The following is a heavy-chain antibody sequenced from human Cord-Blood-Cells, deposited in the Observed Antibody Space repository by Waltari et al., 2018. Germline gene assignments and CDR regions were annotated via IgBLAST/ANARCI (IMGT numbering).Heavy chain of an antibody. Sequence: QVQLVQSGAEVXXXXXXXXXXXQXXGXTXTSDGIXRGRQAPGQGLEGMGWIRATNGNTNYAQKLQGRVTMTTDTSTSTAYMGLRSLRSDDTAVYYCARWLLWGVDAFDIWGQGTMVTVSS. CDR1: GXTXTSDG. CDR2: IRATNGNT. CDR3: ARWLLWGVDAFDI. V-gene: IGHV1-18*04. D-gene: IGHD3-3*01. J-gene: IGHJ3*02.